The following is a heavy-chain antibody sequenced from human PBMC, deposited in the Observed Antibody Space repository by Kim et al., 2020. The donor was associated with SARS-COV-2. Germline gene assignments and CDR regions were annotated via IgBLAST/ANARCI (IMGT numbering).Heavy chain of an antibody. J-gene: IGHJ4*02. V-gene: IGHV3-74*01. Sequence: YADSVKGRFTISRDNAKNTLYLQMNSLRAEDTAVYYCARVWFGELAPFGYWGQGTLVTVSS. CDR3: ARVWFGELAPFGY. D-gene: IGHD3-10*01.